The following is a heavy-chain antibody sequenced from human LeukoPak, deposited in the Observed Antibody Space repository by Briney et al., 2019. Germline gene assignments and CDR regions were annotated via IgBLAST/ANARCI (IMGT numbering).Heavy chain of an antibody. D-gene: IGHD3-16*01. Sequence: SETLSLTCAVSNYPITSDYYWVWVRQPPGRGLEWTGQIFHSGNAHYNPSLKSRVTMSVDTSMSQFSVNLNSVTAADTAVYFCGRAGFGTAYNRFYYYMDVWGKGTTVTVSS. CDR1: NYPITSDYY. V-gene: IGHV4-38-2*01. J-gene: IGHJ6*03. CDR2: IFHSGNA. CDR3: GRAGFGTAYNRFYYYMDV.